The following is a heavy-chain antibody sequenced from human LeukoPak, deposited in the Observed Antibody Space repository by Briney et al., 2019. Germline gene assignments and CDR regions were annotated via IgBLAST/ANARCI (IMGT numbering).Heavy chain of an antibody. J-gene: IGHJ4*02. Sequence: ASETLSLTCAVYGGSFSGYYWSWIRQPPGKGLEWIGEINHSGSTNYNPSLKSRVTISVDTSKNQFPLKLSSVTAADTAVYYCARAAGDTAYYFDYWGQGTLVTVSS. V-gene: IGHV4-34*01. D-gene: IGHD5-18*01. CDR3: ARAAGDTAYYFDY. CDR2: INHSGST. CDR1: GGSFSGYY.